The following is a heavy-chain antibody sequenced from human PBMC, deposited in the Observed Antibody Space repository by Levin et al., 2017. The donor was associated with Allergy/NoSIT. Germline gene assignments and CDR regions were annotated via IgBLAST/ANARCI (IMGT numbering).Heavy chain of an antibody. J-gene: IGHJ4*02. D-gene: IGHD6-19*01. CDR3: ANWPPGYSSGWPFDY. CDR2: ISGSGGST. Sequence: GGSLRLSCAASGFTFSSYAMSWVRQAPGKGLEWVSAISGSGGSTYYADSVKGRFTISRDNSKNTLYLQMNSLRAEDTAVYYCANWPPGYSSGWPFDYWGQGTLVTVSS. V-gene: IGHV3-23*01. CDR1: GFTFSSYA.